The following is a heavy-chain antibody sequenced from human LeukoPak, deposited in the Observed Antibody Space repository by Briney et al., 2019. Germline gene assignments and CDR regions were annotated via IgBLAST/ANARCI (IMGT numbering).Heavy chain of an antibody. CDR3: ARDPVDY. V-gene: IGHV3-9*01. J-gene: IGHJ4*02. CDR1: GFTFDDYA. CDR2: ISWNSGSI. Sequence: GGSLRLSCAASGFTFDDYAMHWVRQAPGKGLEWVSGISWNSGSIGYADSVKGRFTISRDNAKNSLYLQMNSLRDEDTAVYYCARDPVDYWGQGTLVTVSS.